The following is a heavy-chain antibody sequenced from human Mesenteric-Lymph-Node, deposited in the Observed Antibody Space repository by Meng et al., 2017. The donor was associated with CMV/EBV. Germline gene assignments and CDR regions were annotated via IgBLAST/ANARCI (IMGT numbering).Heavy chain of an antibody. D-gene: IGHD3-22*01. CDR1: GFTFSSYS. J-gene: IGHJ4*02. Sequence: GSLRLSCAASGFTFSSYSMNWVRQAPGKGLEWVSSISSSSSYIYYADSVKGRFTISRDNAKNSLYLQMNSLRAEDTAVYYCASLQVGHYDSSGYYYVDYWGQGTLVTVSS. CDR2: ISSSSSYI. V-gene: IGHV3-21*01. CDR3: ASLQVGHYDSSGYYYVDY.